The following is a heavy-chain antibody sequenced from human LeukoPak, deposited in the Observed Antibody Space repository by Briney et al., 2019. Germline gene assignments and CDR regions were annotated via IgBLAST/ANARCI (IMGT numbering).Heavy chain of an antibody. J-gene: IGHJ4*02. CDR3: ATVPRDGYNPFDY. Sequence: ASVKVSCKASGYTFTSYGISWVRQAPGQGLEWMGWISAYNGNTNYAQKLQGRVTMTTDTSTSTDYMELRSLRSDDTAVYYCATVPRDGYNPFDYWGQGTLVTVSS. D-gene: IGHD5-24*01. CDR2: ISAYNGNT. CDR1: GYTFTSYG. V-gene: IGHV1-18*01.